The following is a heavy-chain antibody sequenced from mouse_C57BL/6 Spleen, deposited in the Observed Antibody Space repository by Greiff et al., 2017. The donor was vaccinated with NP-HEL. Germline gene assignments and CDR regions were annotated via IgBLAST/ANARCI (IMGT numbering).Heavy chain of an antibody. V-gene: IGHV5-9-1*02. CDR1: GFTFSSYA. CDR3: TREYYGSSYDYAMDY. CDR2: ISSGGDYI. Sequence: EVQRVESGEGLVKPGGSLKLSCAASGFTFSSYAMSWVRQTPEKRLEWVAYISSGGDYIYYADTVKGRFTISRDNARNTLYLQMSSLKSEDTAMYYCTREYYGSSYDYAMDYWGQGTSVTVSS. D-gene: IGHD1-1*01. J-gene: IGHJ4*01.